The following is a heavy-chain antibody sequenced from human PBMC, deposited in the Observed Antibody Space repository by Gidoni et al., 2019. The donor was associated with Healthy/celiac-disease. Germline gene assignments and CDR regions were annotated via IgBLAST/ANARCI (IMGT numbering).Heavy chain of an antibody. Sequence: EVQLVESGGGLVQPGRSLRLSCAASGFTIDDYAMHWVRQAPGKGLEWFSGISWNSGSIGYADSVKGRFTISRDNAKNSLYLQMNSLRAEDTALYYCAKDGGLVVVIGAFDIWGQGTMVTVSS. D-gene: IGHD3-22*01. CDR2: ISWNSGSI. CDR3: AKDGGLVVVIGAFDI. CDR1: GFTIDDYA. V-gene: IGHV3-9*01. J-gene: IGHJ3*02.